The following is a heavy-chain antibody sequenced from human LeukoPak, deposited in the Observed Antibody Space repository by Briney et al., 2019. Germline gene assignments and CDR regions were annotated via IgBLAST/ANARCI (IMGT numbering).Heavy chain of an antibody. CDR2: ISSGSSYI. D-gene: IGHD6-13*01. Sequence: GGSLRLSCAASGFTFSSYNMNWVRQAPGKGLEWVSSISSGSSYIYYADSVKGRFTISRDNVQNSLYLQMNSLRAEDTAVYYCAKERPYSSSLNLYYFDYWGQGTLVTVSS. CDR3: AKERPYSSSLNLYYFDY. CDR1: GFTFSSYN. V-gene: IGHV3-21*04. J-gene: IGHJ4*02.